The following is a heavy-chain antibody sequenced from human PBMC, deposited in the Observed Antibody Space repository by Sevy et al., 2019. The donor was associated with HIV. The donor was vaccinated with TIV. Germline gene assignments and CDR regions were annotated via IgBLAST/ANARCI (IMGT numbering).Heavy chain of an antibody. CDR2: IYTSGST. CDR1: GGSISSYY. Sequence: SETLSLTCTVSGGSISSYYWSWIRQPAGKGLEWIGRIYTSGSTNYNPSLKSRVTMSVDTSKNQFSLKLSSVTAADTAVYYCAGTRGGYCSSTSCYTYNWFDPWGQGTLVTVSS. D-gene: IGHD2-2*02. J-gene: IGHJ5*02. CDR3: AGTRGGYCSSTSCYTYNWFDP. V-gene: IGHV4-4*07.